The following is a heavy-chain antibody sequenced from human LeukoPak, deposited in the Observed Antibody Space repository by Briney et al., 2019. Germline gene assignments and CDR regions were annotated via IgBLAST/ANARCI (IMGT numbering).Heavy chain of an antibody. Sequence: PGRSLRLSCAASGFTFSSYAMHWVRQAPGKGLEWVAVISYDGSNKYYADSVKGRFTISRDNSKNTLYLQMNSLRAEDTAVYYCAKVSGGSYFRSETLIDYWGQGTLVTVSS. J-gene: IGHJ4*02. CDR2: ISYDGSNK. V-gene: IGHV3-30*04. CDR3: AKVSGGSYFRSETLIDY. D-gene: IGHD1-26*01. CDR1: GFTFSSYA.